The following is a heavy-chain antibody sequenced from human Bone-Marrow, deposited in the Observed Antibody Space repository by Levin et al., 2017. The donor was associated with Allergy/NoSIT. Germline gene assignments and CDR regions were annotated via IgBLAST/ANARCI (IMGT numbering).Heavy chain of an antibody. CDR1: GFTFSSYA. J-gene: IGHJ6*02. V-gene: IGHV3-30-3*01. Sequence: GESLKISCAASGFTFSSYAMHWVRQAPGKGLEWVAVISYDGSNKYYADSVKGRFTISRDNSKNTLYLQMNSLRAEDTAVYYCARAHHQLLPYYYYYYGMDVWGQGTTVTVSS. D-gene: IGHD2-2*01. CDR3: ARAHHQLLPYYYYYYGMDV. CDR2: ISYDGSNK.